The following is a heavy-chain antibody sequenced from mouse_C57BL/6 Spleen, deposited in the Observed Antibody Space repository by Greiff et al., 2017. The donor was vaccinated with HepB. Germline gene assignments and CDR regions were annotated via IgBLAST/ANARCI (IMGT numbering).Heavy chain of an antibody. V-gene: IGHV1-26*01. CDR2: INPNNGGT. Sequence: EVQLQQSGPELVKPGASVKISCKASGYTFTDYYMNWVKQSHGKSLEWIGDINPNNGGTSYNQKFKGKATLTVDKSSSTAYMELRSLTSEDSAVYYCARYYYGSSRYYAMDYWGQGTSVTVSS. J-gene: IGHJ4*01. D-gene: IGHD1-1*01. CDR1: GYTFTDYY. CDR3: ARYYYGSSRYYAMDY.